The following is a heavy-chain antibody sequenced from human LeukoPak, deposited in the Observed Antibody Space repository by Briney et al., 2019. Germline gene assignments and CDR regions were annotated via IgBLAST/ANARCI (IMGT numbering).Heavy chain of an antibody. D-gene: IGHD2-21*02. CDR3: AEGWGDLYSNFYYYYMDV. Sequence: GGSLRLSCAASGFTFSDYYMSWIRQAPGKGLEWVSYISSSGSTIYYADSVKGRFTISRDSAKNSLYLQMNSLKAEDTAVYHCAEGWGDLYSNFYYYYMDVWGKGTTVTVSS. J-gene: IGHJ6*03. CDR1: GFTFSDYY. V-gene: IGHV3-11*01. CDR2: ISSSGSTI.